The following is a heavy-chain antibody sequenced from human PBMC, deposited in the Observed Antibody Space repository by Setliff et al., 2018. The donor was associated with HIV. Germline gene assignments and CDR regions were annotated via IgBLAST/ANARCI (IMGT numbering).Heavy chain of an antibody. V-gene: IGHV1-69*10. J-gene: IGHJ3*02. CDR1: GGTSSTHA. D-gene: IGHD3-10*01. Sequence: SVKVSCKASGGTSSTHAINWVRQAPGQGLEWMGQIISILDITTYAQSLQGRVTITADESTRTFYMELSSLRSADTAVYYCAGPRGDEAFDIWGQWTKVTVSS. CDR2: IISILDIT. CDR3: AGPRGDEAFDI.